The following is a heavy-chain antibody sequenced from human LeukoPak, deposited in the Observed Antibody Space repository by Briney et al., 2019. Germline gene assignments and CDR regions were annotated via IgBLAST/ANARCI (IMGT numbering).Heavy chain of an antibody. J-gene: IGHJ5*02. CDR3: ARGDGYSGNWFDP. V-gene: IGHV4-59*01. CDR1: GGSISSYY. D-gene: IGHD5-12*01. CDR2: IYYSGNT. Sequence: SETLSLTCAVSGGSISSYYWTWIRQPPGKGLEWIGSIYYSGNTNYNPSLKSRVTTSVDTSKNQFSLKLSSVTAADTAVYYCARGDGYSGNWFDPWGQGTLVTVSS.